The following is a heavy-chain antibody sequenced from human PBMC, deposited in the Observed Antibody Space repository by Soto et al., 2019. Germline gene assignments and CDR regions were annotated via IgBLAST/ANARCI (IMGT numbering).Heavy chain of an antibody. V-gene: IGHV4-34*01. Sequence: SETLSLTCAVYGGSFSGYYWSWIRQPPGKGLEWIGEINHSGSTNYNPSLKSRVTISVDTSKNQFSLKLSSVTAADTAVYYCARGRSRFGMDVWGQGTTVTVS. D-gene: IGHD2-2*01. CDR3: ARGRSRFGMDV. J-gene: IGHJ6*02. CDR1: GGSFSGYY. CDR2: INHSGST.